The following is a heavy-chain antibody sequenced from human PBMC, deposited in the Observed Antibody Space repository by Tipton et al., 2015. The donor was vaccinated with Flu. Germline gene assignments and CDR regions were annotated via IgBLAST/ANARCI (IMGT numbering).Heavy chain of an antibody. CDR1: GGSFSAYY. Sequence: TLSLTCAVYGGSFSAYYWSWIRQPPGKGLEWVGEINHSGTTNYNPSLTSRVTISADTSKKQFSLRLTSVTAADTAVYYCASKVANWGLWEPLDYWGHGMLVTVSS. CDR2: INHSGTT. D-gene: IGHD7-27*01. V-gene: IGHV4-34*01. CDR3: ASKVANWGLWEPLDY. J-gene: IGHJ4*01.